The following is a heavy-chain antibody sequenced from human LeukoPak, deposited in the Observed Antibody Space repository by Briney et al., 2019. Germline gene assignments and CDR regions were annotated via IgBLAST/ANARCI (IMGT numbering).Heavy chain of an antibody. J-gene: IGHJ6*03. D-gene: IGHD6-19*01. Sequence: ASVKVSCKASGYTFTSYYMHWVRQAPGQGLEWMGIINPSGGSTNYAQKFQGRVTITRDTSASTAYMELSSLRSEDMAVYYCARGLLTYSSGWDNYYYYMDVWGKGTTVTVSS. V-gene: IGHV1-46*01. CDR2: INPSGGST. CDR1: GYTFTSYY. CDR3: ARGLLTYSSGWDNYYYYMDV.